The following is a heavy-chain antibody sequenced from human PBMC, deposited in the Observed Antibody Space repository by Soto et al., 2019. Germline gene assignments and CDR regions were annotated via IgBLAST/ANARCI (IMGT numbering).Heavy chain of an antibody. Sequence: QVQLVESGGGVVQPGRSLRLSCAASGFTFSSYGMHWVRQAPGKGLEWVAVIWYDGSNKYYADSVKGRFTISRDNSKNTLYLQMNSLGAEDTAVYYCATYQAHAYGDDAFEYWGQGTLVTVSS. CDR1: GFTFSSYG. CDR2: IWYDGSNK. V-gene: IGHV3-33*01. J-gene: IGHJ4*02. D-gene: IGHD4-17*01. CDR3: ATYQAHAYGDDAFEY.